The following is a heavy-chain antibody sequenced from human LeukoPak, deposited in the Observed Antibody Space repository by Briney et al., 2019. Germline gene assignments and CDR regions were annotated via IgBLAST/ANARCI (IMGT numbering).Heavy chain of an antibody. CDR1: XXXXXXXX. Sequence: TXXXTCAVXXXXXXXXXWSXIXQXPGKGLEWIGEINHSGSTNYNPSLKSRVTISVDTSKNQFSLKLNSVTAADTAVYYCARHYGPWGQGTLVTVSS. J-gene: IGHJ5*02. D-gene: IGHD3-16*01. V-gene: IGHV4-34*01. CDR2: INHSGST. CDR3: ARHYGP.